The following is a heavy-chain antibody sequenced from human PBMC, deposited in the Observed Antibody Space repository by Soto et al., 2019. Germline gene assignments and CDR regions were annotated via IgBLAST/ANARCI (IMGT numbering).Heavy chain of an antibody. V-gene: IGHV3-23*01. D-gene: IGHD1-7*01. CDR3: AKDRRAGGNYGFYSDF. J-gene: IGHJ4*02. Sequence: EVQLLESGGGLVQPGGSLRLSCAASGFTFSSYGITWVRQAPGKGLEWVSFSSATGAGTYYADSVKGRFTISRDNSKKTLYLQMTSLRADDTAVYYCAKDRRAGGNYGFYSDFWGQGALVIVSS. CDR1: GFTFSSYG. CDR2: SSATGAGT.